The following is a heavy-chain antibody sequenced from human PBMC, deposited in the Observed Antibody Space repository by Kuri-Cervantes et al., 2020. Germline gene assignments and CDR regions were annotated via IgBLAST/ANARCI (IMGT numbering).Heavy chain of an antibody. D-gene: IGHD3-16*01. CDR2: ISYDGSKK. Sequence: GGSLRLSCAASGFTFDDYAMHWVRQAPGKGLEWVAVISYDGSKKYYADSVEGRLTISRDNSKNTLYLQMNSLRAEDTAVYYCAKDRRDYDYVWGSIYWGQGTLVTVSS. J-gene: IGHJ4*02. CDR3: AKDRRDYDYVWGSIY. CDR1: GFTFDDYA. V-gene: IGHV3-30*18.